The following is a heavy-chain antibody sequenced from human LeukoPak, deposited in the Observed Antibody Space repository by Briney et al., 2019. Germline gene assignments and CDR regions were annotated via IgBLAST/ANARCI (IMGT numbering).Heavy chain of an antibody. Sequence: GGSLKLSCAASGLTFSNYAMTWVRQAPGKGLEWVSAISTNGDRTYYADSVKGRFTVSRDNFKNTLYLQMNSLRAEDTALYYCARKLWHRDDCWGQGTLVTVSS. D-gene: IGHD3-16*01. V-gene: IGHV3-23*01. CDR1: GLTFSNYA. CDR3: ARKLWHRDDC. CDR2: ISTNGDRT. J-gene: IGHJ4*02.